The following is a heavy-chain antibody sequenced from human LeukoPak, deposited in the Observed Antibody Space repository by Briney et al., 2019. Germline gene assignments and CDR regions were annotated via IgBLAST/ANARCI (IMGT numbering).Heavy chain of an antibody. J-gene: IGHJ6*02. CDR2: IYHSGST. Sequence: PSETLSLTCTVSGDSISSSSFYWGWIRQPPGKGLEWIGNIYHSGSTYYNPSLKSRGTISLDTSKNQFSLKLSSVTAADTAVYHCAHTKLERRGFGASDYYYGMDVWGQGTTVTVSS. CDR3: AHTKLERRGFGASDYYYGMDV. V-gene: IGHV4-39*07. CDR1: GDSISSSSFY. D-gene: IGHD1-1*01.